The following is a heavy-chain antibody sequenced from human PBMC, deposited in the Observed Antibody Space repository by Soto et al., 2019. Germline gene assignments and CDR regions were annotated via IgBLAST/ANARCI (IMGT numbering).Heavy chain of an antibody. CDR2: ISYDGSNK. CDR3: ARLPIVVVPAAAERDY. Sequence: LRLSCAASGFTFSSYAMHWVRQAPGKGLEWVAVISYDGSNKYYADSVKGRFTISRDNSKNTLYLQMNSLRAEDTAVYYCARLPIVVVPAAAERDYWGQGTLVTVSS. V-gene: IGHV3-30-3*01. D-gene: IGHD2-2*01. CDR1: GFTFSSYA. J-gene: IGHJ4*02.